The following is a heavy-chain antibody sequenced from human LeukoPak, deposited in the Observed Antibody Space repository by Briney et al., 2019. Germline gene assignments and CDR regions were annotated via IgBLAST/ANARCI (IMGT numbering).Heavy chain of an antibody. CDR3: ARNCGGDCYEGHYYYGMDV. V-gene: IGHV6-1*01. CDR1: GDSFSSNSAA. J-gene: IGHJ6*02. D-gene: IGHD2-21*02. Sequence: SQTLSLTCAISGDSFSSNSAAWNWIRQSPLRGLEWLGRTYYRSKWYNDYAVSVKSRITINPDTSKNQFSLQLNSVTPEDTAVYYCARNCGGDCYEGHYYYGMDVWGQGTTVTVSS. CDR2: TYYRSKWYN.